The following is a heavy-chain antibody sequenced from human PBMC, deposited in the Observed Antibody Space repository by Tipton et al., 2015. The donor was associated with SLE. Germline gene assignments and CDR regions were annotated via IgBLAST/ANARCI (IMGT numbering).Heavy chain of an antibody. CDR2: IKQDGSEK. D-gene: IGHD2-15*01. V-gene: IGHV3-7*01. J-gene: IGHJ4*02. CDR3: ARKGCSGDNCYSDY. Sequence: SLRLSCVASGFTFSSYWMSWVRQSPGKGLEWVANIKQDGSEKYYVDSVKGRFTISRDNAKNSLYLQMSSLRAEDTAVYFCARKGCSGDNCYSDYWGQGTLVTVSS. CDR1: GFTFSSYW.